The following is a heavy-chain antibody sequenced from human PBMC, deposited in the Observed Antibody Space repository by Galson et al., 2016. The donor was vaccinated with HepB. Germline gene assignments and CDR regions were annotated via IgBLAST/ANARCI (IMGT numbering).Heavy chain of an antibody. V-gene: IGHV3-33*06. CDR1: GFTFSSYG. Sequence: SLRLSCAASGFTFSSYGMHWVRQAPGKGLEWVAVIWYDGTNKYYADSVKGRFTISRDNSKNTAYLQMSSLRAEDTAVYYCAKRRGFGYALDVWGQGTTVIVSS. CDR3: AKRRGFGYALDV. D-gene: IGHD3-3*01. J-gene: IGHJ6*02. CDR2: IWYDGTNK.